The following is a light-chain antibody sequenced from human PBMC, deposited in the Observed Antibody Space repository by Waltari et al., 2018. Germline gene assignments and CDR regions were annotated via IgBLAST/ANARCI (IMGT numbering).Light chain of an antibody. CDR3: SSYAGYNIWV. J-gene: IGLJ3*02. CDR2: GDR. V-gene: IGLV2-23*01. Sequence: QSALTQPASVSGSPGQSITISCTGTTRDVGSYNLVSWFQQHAGKAPKLIIFGDRKRPSGSSNRFSGSKSGNTASLTISGLQAEDEADYYCSSYAGYNIWVFGGGTKLTVL. CDR1: TRDVGSYNL.